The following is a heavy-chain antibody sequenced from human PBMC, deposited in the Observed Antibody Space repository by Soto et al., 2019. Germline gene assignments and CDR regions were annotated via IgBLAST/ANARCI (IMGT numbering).Heavy chain of an antibody. CDR3: ARGVVLYSSGWSGGFDY. J-gene: IGHJ4*02. CDR1: GFTFSSYS. Sequence: PGGSLRLSCAASGFTFSSYSMNWVRQAPGKGLEWISYISSSSTTIYYADSVKGRFTISRDNAKNSLYLQMNSLRAEDTAVYYCARGVVLYSSGWSGGFDYWGQGTLVTAPQ. V-gene: IGHV3-48*04. CDR2: ISSSSTTI. D-gene: IGHD6-19*01.